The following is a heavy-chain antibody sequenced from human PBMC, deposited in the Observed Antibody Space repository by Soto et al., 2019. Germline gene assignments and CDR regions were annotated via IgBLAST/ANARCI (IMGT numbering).Heavy chain of an antibody. CDR2: ISAYNGNT. J-gene: IGHJ4*02. D-gene: IGHD3-3*01. CDR1: GYTFTSYG. V-gene: IGHV1-18*01. CDR3: ARDVWSGYQRQYYFDY. Sequence: QVQLVQSGAEVKKPGASVKVSCKASGYTFTSYGISWVRQAPGQGLAWMGWISAYNGNTNYAQKLQGRDTMTTDTSTSTAYMELRSLRSDDTAVYYCARDVWSGYQRQYYFDYWGQGTLVTVSS.